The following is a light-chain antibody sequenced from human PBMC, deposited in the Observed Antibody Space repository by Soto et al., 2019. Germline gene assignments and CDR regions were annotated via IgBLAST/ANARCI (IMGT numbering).Light chain of an antibody. CDR2: GNS. CDR3: QSYDSSLSAVV. CDR1: SSNIGAGYD. J-gene: IGLJ2*01. V-gene: IGLV1-40*01. Sequence: QSVLTQPPSVSGAPGQRVTISCTGSSSNIGAGYDVHWYQQLPGTAPKVLIYGNSNRPSGVPDRFSGAKSGTSASLAITGLQAEEEADYYCQSYDSSLSAVVFGGGTKLTVL.